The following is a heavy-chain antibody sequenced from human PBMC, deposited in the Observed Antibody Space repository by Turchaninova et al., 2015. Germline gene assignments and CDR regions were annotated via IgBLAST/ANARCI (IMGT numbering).Heavy chain of an antibody. V-gene: IGHV4-34*01. D-gene: IGHD6-13*01. Sequence: QVQLQQAGAGLLKPSETLSLTCPVYGGSFSGYYWTRIRQPPGKGLEWIGEINHSGSTNYNPSLKSRVTISVDTSKNQFSLRLSSVTAADTAVYYCARGGAAAGMTPHFDYWGQGTLVTVSS. CDR2: INHSGST. J-gene: IGHJ4*02. CDR3: ARGGAAAGMTPHFDY. CDR1: GGSFSGYY.